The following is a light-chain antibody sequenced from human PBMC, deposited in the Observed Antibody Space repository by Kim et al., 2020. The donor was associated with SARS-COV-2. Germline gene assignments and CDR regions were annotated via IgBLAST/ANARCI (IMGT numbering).Light chain of an antibody. V-gene: IGKV1-39*01. CDR2: AVS. Sequence: DIQITQSPSSLSASVGDRVTITCRASRSISTSLHWYQHIPGKAPKFLIYAVSSLQSGVPSRFSGSGSGTDFTLTINSLQPEDFATYYCQQTYSVPNTFGQGTKLEI. J-gene: IGKJ2*01. CDR3: QQTYSVPNT. CDR1: RSISTS.